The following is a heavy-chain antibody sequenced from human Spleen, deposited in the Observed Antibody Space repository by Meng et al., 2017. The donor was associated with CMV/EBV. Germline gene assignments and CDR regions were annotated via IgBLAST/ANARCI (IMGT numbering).Heavy chain of an antibody. Sequence: VSGYTLTELSMHWVRQAPGRGLEWMGGFDPEDSDTICAQKFQGRVTMTEDTSTDTAYMELSSLRYEDTAVYYCATQQLLWFGESFDPWGQGTLVTVSS. CDR2: FDPEDSDT. V-gene: IGHV1-24*01. D-gene: IGHD3-10*01. CDR3: ATQQLLWFGESFDP. J-gene: IGHJ5*02. CDR1: GYTLTELS.